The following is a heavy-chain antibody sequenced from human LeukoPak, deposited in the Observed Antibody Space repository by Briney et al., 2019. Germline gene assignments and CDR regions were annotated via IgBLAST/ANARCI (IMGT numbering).Heavy chain of an antibody. D-gene: IGHD6-13*01. CDR2: INPSGGST. CDR1: GYTFTSYY. J-gene: IGHJ5*02. CDR3: ARDRDSISWYEVSDP. Sequence: ASVKVCCKASGYTFTSYYMHWVRQAPGQGLEWMGIINPSGGSTSYAQKFQGRVTMTRDTSTSTVYMELSSLRSEDTAVYYCARDRDSISWYEVSDPWGQGTLVTVSS. V-gene: IGHV1-46*01.